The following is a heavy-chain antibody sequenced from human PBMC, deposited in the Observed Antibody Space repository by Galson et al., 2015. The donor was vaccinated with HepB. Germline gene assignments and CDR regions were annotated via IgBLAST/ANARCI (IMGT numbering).Heavy chain of an antibody. Sequence: SLRLSCAASGFTFSDYYMSWIRQAPGKGLEWVSYISSSSSYTNYADSVKGRFTISRDNAKDSLYLQMNSLRAEDTAVYYCARRGYSGYDSVIDYWGQGTLVTVSS. CDR1: GFTFSDYY. J-gene: IGHJ4*02. V-gene: IGHV3-11*06. D-gene: IGHD5-12*01. CDR3: ARRGYSGYDSVIDY. CDR2: ISSSSSYT.